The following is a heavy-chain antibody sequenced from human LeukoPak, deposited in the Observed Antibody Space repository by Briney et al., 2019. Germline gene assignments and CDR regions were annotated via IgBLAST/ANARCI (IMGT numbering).Heavy chain of an antibody. V-gene: IGHV3-21*03. CDR3: ARSNTAYDY. CDR2: ISSSSSSYI. D-gene: IGHD5-18*01. J-gene: IGHJ4*02. Sequence: GGSLRLSCAASGFTFSSYYMNWVRQAPGKGLEWVSSISSSSSSYIYYADSVKGRFTISRDDAENSLYLQMNTLRAEDTAVYYCARSNTAYDYWGQGTLVTVSS. CDR1: GFTFSSYY.